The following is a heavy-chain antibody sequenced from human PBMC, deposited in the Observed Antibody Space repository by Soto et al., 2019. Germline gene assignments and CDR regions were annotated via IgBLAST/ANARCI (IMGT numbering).Heavy chain of an antibody. V-gene: IGHV3-33*08. CDR1: GFTFSSYG. Sequence: GGSLRLSCAASGFTFSSYGMHWVRQAPGKGLEWVAVIWYDGSNKYYADSVKGRFTISRDNSKNTLYLQMNSLRAEDTAVYYCAREPQQLVQDYFDYWGQGTLVTVSS. J-gene: IGHJ4*02. CDR2: IWYDGSNK. CDR3: AREPQQLVQDYFDY. D-gene: IGHD6-13*01.